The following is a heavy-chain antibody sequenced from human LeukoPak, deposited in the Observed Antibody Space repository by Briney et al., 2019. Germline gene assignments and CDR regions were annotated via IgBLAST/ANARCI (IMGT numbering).Heavy chain of an antibody. Sequence: SQTLSLTCALSGDSLSTNSVAWHWTRQSPSRGLEWLGRTYYRSKWYNDYAGSVKSRITINPDTSKNQFSLQLKSVTPEDTAVYYCARELDGYNSKPLDYWGQGTLVTVSS. CDR2: TYYRSKWYN. V-gene: IGHV6-1*01. CDR3: ARELDGYNSKPLDY. D-gene: IGHD5-24*01. J-gene: IGHJ4*02. CDR1: GDSLSTNSVA.